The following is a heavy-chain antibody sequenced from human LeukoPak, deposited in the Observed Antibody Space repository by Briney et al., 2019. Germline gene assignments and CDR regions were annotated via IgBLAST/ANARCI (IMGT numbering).Heavy chain of an antibody. CDR2: INTNTGNP. J-gene: IGHJ4*02. CDR3: ARDDSSGYNTLYFPDY. CDR1: GYTFTSYA. Sequence: ASVKVSCKASGYTFTSYAMNWVRQAPGQGLEWMGWINTNTGNPTYAQGFTGRFVFSLDTSVSTAYLQISSLKAEDTAVYYCARDDSSGYNTLYFPDYWGQGTLVTVSS. V-gene: IGHV7-4-1*02. D-gene: IGHD3-22*01.